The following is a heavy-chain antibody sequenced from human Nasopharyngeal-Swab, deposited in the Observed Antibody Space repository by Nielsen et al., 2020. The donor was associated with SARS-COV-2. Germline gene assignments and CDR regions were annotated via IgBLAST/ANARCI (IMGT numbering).Heavy chain of an antibody. CDR2: ISYDGSNK. CDR1: GFTFSSYG. D-gene: IGHD5-12*01. V-gene: IGHV3-30*18. Sequence: GSLKISCAASGFTFSSYGMHWVRQAPGKGLEWVAVISYDGSNKYYADSVKGRFTISRDNSKNTLYLQMNSLRAEDTAVYYCAKDLDSGYDWVYFDYWGQGTLVTVSS. CDR3: AKDLDSGYDWVYFDY. J-gene: IGHJ4*02.